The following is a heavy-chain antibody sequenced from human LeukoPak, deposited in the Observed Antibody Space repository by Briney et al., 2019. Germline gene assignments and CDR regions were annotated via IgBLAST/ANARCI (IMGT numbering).Heavy chain of an antibody. Sequence: ASVTVSCKASGYTFTSYDINWLRQPTGKELEWMGWMNPNSSNTGYAQKFQGRVTMTRNTSISTAYMELSSLRSEDTAVYYCASGGSSNYYYYMDVWGKGTTVTVSS. CDR1: GYTFTSYD. J-gene: IGHJ6*03. CDR3: ASGGSSNYYYYMDV. D-gene: IGHD6-13*01. V-gene: IGHV1-8*01. CDR2: MNPNSSNT.